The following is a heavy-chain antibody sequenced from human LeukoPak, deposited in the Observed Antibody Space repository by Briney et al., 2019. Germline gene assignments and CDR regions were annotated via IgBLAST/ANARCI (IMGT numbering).Heavy chain of an antibody. CDR1: GFTFDEYA. D-gene: IGHD4-17*01. CDR2: IRGGGGSA. CDR3: ARDPNGDYIGAFDM. J-gene: IGHJ3*02. V-gene: IGHV3-23*01. Sequence: GRSLRLSCAASGFTFDEYAMSWVRQAPGKGPEWVSAIRGGGGSAFYADSVKGRFTISRDNSKYTLFLQMNSLRAEDTAVYYCARDPNGDYIGAFDMWGPGTMVTVSS.